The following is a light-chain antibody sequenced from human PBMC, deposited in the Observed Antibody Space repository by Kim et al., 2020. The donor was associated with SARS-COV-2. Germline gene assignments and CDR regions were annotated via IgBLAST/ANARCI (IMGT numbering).Light chain of an antibody. V-gene: IGKV1-27*01. CDR3: QKYNSAPLT. J-gene: IGKJ4*01. CDR1: QGISNY. Sequence: ASVGDRVTVTCRASQGISNYLAWYQQKPGTVPKLLIYAASTLQSGVPSRFSGSGSGTDFTLTIISLQPEDVATYYCQKYNSAPLTFGGGTKVDIK. CDR2: AAS.